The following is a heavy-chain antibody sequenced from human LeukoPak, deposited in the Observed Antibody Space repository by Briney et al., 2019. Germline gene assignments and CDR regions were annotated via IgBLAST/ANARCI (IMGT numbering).Heavy chain of an antibody. CDR3: AKDSQWELLGPQSS. CDR1: GFTFSSYG. J-gene: IGHJ4*02. Sequence: GGSLRLSCAASGFTFSSYGMHWVRQAPGKGLEWVAVISYDGSNKYYADSVKGRFTISRDNSKNTLYLQMNSLRAEDTAVYYCAKDSQWELLGPQSSWGQGALVTVSS. CDR2: ISYDGSNK. D-gene: IGHD1-26*01. V-gene: IGHV3-30*18.